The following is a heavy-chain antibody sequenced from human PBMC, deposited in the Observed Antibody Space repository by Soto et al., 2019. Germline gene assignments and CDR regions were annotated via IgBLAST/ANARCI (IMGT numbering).Heavy chain of an antibody. CDR2: IYYSGST. J-gene: IGHJ5*02. V-gene: IGHV4-39*01. CDR1: GGSISSSSYY. Sequence: PSETLSLTCTVSGGSISSSSYYWGWIRQPPGKGLEWIGSIYYSGSTYYNPSLKSRVTISVDTSKNQFSLKLSSVIAADTAVYYCARSMYYDFWSGYYGNWFDPWGQGTLVTVSS. CDR3: ARSMYYDFWSGYYGNWFDP. D-gene: IGHD3-3*01.